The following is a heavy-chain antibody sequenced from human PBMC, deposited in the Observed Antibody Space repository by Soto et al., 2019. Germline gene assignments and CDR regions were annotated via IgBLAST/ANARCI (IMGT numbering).Heavy chain of an antibody. Sequence: SETLSLTCTFSGGAINSTVYYWGWIRQPPGKGLEWIGSSNYGGPTYYSPSLQSRVTLSLDTAKNHFSLNLRSVTAADTAVYYCARHGAYSTSVYYYYGMDVWGQGTTVTVSS. CDR1: GGAINSTVYY. CDR3: ARHGAYSTSVYYYYGMDV. V-gene: IGHV4-39*01. J-gene: IGHJ6*02. CDR2: SNYGGPT. D-gene: IGHD6-13*01.